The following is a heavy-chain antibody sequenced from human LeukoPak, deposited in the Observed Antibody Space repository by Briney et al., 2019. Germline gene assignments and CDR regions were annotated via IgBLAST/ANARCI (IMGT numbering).Heavy chain of an antibody. J-gene: IGHJ4*02. CDR2: INPNTGGT. Sequence: GASVKVSCKASGYTFTGYYMHWVRQAPGQGLEWMGWINPNTGGTNYAQKFQGRVTMTRDTSISTAYMDLSRLRSDDTAVYYCARDQSYYYGSGSGVFDYWGQGTLVTVSS. CDR1: GYTFTGYY. V-gene: IGHV1-2*02. CDR3: ARDQSYYYGSGSGVFDY. D-gene: IGHD3-10*01.